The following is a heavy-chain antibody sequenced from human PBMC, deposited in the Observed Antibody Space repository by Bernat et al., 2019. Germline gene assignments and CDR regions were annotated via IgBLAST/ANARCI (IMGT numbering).Heavy chain of an antibody. D-gene: IGHD2-15*01. CDR1: GFTFSSYG. CDR3: AREKLLPPVNYFDL. Sequence: QVQLVESGGGVVQPGRSLRLSCAASGFTFSSYGMHWVRQAPGKGLEWVAVIWYDGSNKYYADSVKGRFTISRDNSKNTLYLQMNSLRAEDTAVYYCAREKLLPPVNYFDLWGRGTLVTVSS. V-gene: IGHV3-33*01. CDR2: IWYDGSNK. J-gene: IGHJ2*01.